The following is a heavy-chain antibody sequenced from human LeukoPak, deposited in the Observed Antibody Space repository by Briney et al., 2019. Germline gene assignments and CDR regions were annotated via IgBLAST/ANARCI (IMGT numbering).Heavy chain of an antibody. V-gene: IGHV3-23*01. CDR1: GFTFSNYG. CDR2: ISGSGVTT. J-gene: IGHJ4*02. CDR3: SKWKAIVLVPAARSPIDY. Sequence: PGGSLRLSCAASGFTFSNYGMSWVRQAPGKGLEWVSAISGSGVTTYYADSVKGRFTISRDNSKHTLYSQMNSLRAEDTAVYYCSKWKAIVLVPAARSPIDYWGQGTLVTVSS. D-gene: IGHD2-2*01.